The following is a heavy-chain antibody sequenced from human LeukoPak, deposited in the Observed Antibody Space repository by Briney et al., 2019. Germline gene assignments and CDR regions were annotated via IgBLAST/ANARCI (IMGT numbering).Heavy chain of an antibody. CDR3: ARGLTTVTTGYHAFDI. CDR1: GYTFTSYG. Sequence: ASVKVSCKASGYTFTSYGISWVRQAPGQGLEWMGWIGAYNGNTNYAQNLQGRVTMTTDTSTSTAYMELRSLRSDDTAVYYCARGLTTVTTGYHAFDIWGQGTMVTVSS. D-gene: IGHD4-17*01. J-gene: IGHJ3*02. V-gene: IGHV1-18*01. CDR2: IGAYNGNT.